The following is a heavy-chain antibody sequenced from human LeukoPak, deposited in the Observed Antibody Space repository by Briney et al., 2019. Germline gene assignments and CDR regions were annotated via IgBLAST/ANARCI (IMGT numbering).Heavy chain of an antibody. CDR3: ARARRDGYQKWGKYYFDY. J-gene: IGHJ4*02. CDR2: MNPNSGNT. V-gene: IGHV1-8*01. D-gene: IGHD3-16*01. CDR1: EYTFTSYD. Sequence: GASVTVSCTASEYTFTSYDINWVRPATGQGLEWMGWMNPNSGNTGYAQKFQGRVTMTRNTSISTAYMELSSLRSEDTAVYYCARARRDGYQKWGKYYFDYWGQGTLVTVSS.